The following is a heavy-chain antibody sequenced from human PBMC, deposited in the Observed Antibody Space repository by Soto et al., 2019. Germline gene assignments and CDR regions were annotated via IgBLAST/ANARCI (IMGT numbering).Heavy chain of an antibody. D-gene: IGHD5-18*01. V-gene: IGHV1-69*01. CDR2: IIPIFGTA. Sequence: QVQLVQSGAEVKKPGSSVKVSCKASGGTFSSYAISWVRQAPGQGLEWMGGIIPIFGTANYAQKFQGRVTITADESTSTAYMELSSLRAEDTAVYYCAREGDTAMALTPVYFDYWGQGTLVTVSS. CDR3: AREGDTAMALTPVYFDY. J-gene: IGHJ4*02. CDR1: GGTFSSYA.